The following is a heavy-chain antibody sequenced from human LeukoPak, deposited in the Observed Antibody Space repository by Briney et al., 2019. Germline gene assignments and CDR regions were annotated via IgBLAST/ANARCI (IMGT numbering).Heavy chain of an antibody. CDR1: GYTFTGYY. CDR3: ARLGYSSSWRFDP. V-gene: IGHV1-8*03. Sequence: ASVKVSCKASGYTFTGYYMHWVRQAPGQGLEWMGWMDPNSGNTGYAQKFQGRVTITRNTSISTAYMELSSLRSEDTAVYYCARLGYSSSWRFDPWGQGTLVTVSS. J-gene: IGHJ5*02. D-gene: IGHD6-13*01. CDR2: MDPNSGNT.